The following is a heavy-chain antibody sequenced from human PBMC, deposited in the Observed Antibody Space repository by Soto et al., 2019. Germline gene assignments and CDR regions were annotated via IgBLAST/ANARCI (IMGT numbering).Heavy chain of an antibody. Sequence: ASVKVSCKASGYTFTSYGISWVRKAPGQGLEWMGWISAYNGNTNYAQKLQGRVTMTTDTSTSTAYMELRSLRSDDTAVYYCAASAAPTPYYYYYGMDVWGQGTTVTVSS. D-gene: IGHD6-13*01. CDR2: ISAYNGNT. CDR3: AASAAPTPYYYYYGMDV. V-gene: IGHV1-18*01. CDR1: GYTFTSYG. J-gene: IGHJ6*02.